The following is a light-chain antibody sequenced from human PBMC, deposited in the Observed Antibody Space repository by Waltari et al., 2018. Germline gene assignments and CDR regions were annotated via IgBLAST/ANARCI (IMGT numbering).Light chain of an antibody. J-gene: IGLJ2*01. CDR1: SSDVGSYNL. V-gene: IGLV2-23*01. CDR3: CSYAAGGSSVL. Sequence: QSALTQPASVSGSPGQSITISCTGTSSDVGSYNLVSWYQQHPGKVPKLMIYEDSKRPSGLSNRFSGSKSGNTASLTISALQAEDEADYYCCSYAAGGSSVLFGGGTKLTVL. CDR2: EDS.